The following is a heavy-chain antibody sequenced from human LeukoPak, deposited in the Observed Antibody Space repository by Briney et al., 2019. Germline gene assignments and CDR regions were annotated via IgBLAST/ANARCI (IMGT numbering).Heavy chain of an antibody. CDR3: ARGIPWELSAFDI. J-gene: IGHJ3*02. CDR1: GGSISSSSYY. Sequence: SETLSLTCTVSGGSISSSSYYWGWIRQPPGKGLEWIGSIYYSGSTYYNPSLKSRVTISVDTSKNQFSLKLSSVTAADTAVYYCARGIPWELSAFDIWGQGTMVTVSS. CDR2: IYYSGST. V-gene: IGHV4-39*07. D-gene: IGHD1-26*01.